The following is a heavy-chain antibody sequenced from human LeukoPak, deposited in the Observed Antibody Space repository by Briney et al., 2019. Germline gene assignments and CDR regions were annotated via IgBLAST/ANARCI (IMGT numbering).Heavy chain of an antibody. V-gene: IGHV3-30*02. CDR3: AKDLDCSGGTCHKAFDC. CDR1: GFTLSTYG. CDR2: IRYDGSDK. J-gene: IGHJ4*02. Sequence: PGGSLRLSCVASGFTLSTYGMHWVRQAPGKGLEWVAFIRYDGSDKFYGDSVKGRFTTSRDNSKNTLYVQMSRLRVEDTAVYYCAKDLDCSGGTCHKAFDCWGQGTLVTVSS. D-gene: IGHD2-15*01.